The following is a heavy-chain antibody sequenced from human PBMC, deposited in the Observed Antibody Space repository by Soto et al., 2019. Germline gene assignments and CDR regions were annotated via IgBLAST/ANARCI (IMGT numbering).Heavy chain of an antibody. CDR1: GGSISSFY. J-gene: IGHJ4*02. CDR3: ARDNSSGWSGCDY. Sequence: SETLSLTCTVSGGSISSFYWSWIRQPPGKGLEWIGYIYYSGSTNYNPSLKSRVTISVDTSKNQFSLQLNSVTPEDTAVYYCARDNSSGWSGCDYWGQGTLVTVSS. D-gene: IGHD6-19*01. CDR2: IYYSGST. V-gene: IGHV4-59*12.